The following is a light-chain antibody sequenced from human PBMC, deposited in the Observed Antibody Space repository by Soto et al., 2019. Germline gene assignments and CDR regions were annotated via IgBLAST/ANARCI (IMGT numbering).Light chain of an antibody. CDR1: QSVRSD. CDR3: QQYDNWRT. J-gene: IGKJ1*01. Sequence: EIVLTQSPATLSLSPGERATLSCRASQSVRSDYLAWYQQKPGQAPRLLIYDASTRATGIPARISGSGSGTEFTLTISSLQSEDFAVYYCQQYDNWRTFGQGTKVDIK. V-gene: IGKV3-15*01. CDR2: DAS.